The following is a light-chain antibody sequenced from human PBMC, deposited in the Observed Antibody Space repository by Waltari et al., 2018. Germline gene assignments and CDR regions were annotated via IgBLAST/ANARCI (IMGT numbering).Light chain of an antibody. V-gene: IGKV2-28*01. CDR1: QSLLHSNGYNY. CDR2: LGS. J-gene: IGKJ4*01. CDR3: MQALQTPTT. Sequence: DIVMTQSPLSLPVTPGEPASISCRSSQSLLHSNGYNYLDWYLQQPGQSPQLLIYLGSNRASGVPDRFSGSGSGTDFTLKISRVEAEDVGVYYCMQALQTPTTFGGGTKVEIK.